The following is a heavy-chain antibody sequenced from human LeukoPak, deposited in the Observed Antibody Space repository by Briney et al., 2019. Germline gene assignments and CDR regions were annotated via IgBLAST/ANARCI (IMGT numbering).Heavy chain of an antibody. D-gene: IGHD3/OR15-3a*01. CDR3: TRDFWTDY. Sequence: GGSLRLSCAASGFTFDDYAMHWVRQAPGKGLEWVSLISWDGGSTYYADSVRGRFTISRDNARNFLYLQLSSLRAEDTAVYYCTRDFWTDYWGQGTLVTVSS. CDR1: GFTFDDYA. J-gene: IGHJ4*02. CDR2: ISWDGGST. V-gene: IGHV3-43D*03.